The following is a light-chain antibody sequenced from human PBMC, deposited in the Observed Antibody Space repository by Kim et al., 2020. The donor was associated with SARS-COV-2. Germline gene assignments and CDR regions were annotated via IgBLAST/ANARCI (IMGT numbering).Light chain of an antibody. Sequence: ASLGERVTITCQASQTISSVLYWCKQKPEEAPNELRYVASTLERGVPSRVSGGGDGTHFTLTITTLQHEEIAKYYCQKYERVPLTFGEGTKVDIK. CDR2: VAS. V-gene: IGKV1D-16*01. CDR3: QKYERVPLT. J-gene: IGKJ4*01. CDR1: QTISSV.